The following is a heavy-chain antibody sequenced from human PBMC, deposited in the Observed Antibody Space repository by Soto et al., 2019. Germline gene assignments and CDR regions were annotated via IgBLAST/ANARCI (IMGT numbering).Heavy chain of an antibody. CDR1: GFTFSNYA. CDR3: ARGTSTVATGLDY. J-gene: IGHJ4*02. Sequence: EVQLVESGEGLVQPGGSLRLSCAASGFTFSNYAMHWVRQAPGKGLEYVSAISGNGFSTYYGDSVRGRFIISRDNSENMLDLQMGSLGAEDMAVYYCARGTSTVATGLDYWGQGTLVTVSS. D-gene: IGHD4-17*01. CDR2: ISGNGFST. V-gene: IGHV3-64*02.